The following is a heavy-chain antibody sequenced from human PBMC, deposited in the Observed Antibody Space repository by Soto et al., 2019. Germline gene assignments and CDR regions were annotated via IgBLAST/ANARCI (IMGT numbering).Heavy chain of an antibody. CDR3: TRSRGFRGMDV. CDR2: ISGSGDGT. D-gene: IGHD3-22*01. Sequence: GGSLRLSCAASGFTVNSHVMSWVRQAPGKGLEWVSSISGSGDGTYYGDSVKGRFTISRDSSSSTVYLEMQNLRGEDTAVYFCTRSRGFRGMDVWGQGTTVTVSS. V-gene: IGHV3-23*01. J-gene: IGHJ6*02. CDR1: GFTVNSHV.